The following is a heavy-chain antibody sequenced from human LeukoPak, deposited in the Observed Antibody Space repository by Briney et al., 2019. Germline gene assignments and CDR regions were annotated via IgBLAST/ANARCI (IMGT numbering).Heavy chain of an antibody. D-gene: IGHD6-13*01. CDR1: GGSFSGYY. CDR3: ARDSSPSSSWCLNFDY. Sequence: SETLSLTCAVYGGSFSGYYWSWIRQPPGKGLEWIGEINHSGSTNYNPSLKSRVTISVDTSKNQFSLKLSSVTAADTAVYYCARDSSPSSSWCLNFDYWGQGTLVTVSS. V-gene: IGHV4-34*01. CDR2: INHSGST. J-gene: IGHJ4*02.